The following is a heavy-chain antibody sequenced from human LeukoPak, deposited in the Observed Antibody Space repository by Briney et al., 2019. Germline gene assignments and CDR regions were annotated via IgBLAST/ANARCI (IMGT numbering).Heavy chain of an antibody. Sequence: ASVTVSCKASGYTFADYYMHWVRQAPGHGLEWMGWINPSSDATIYAQKFQGRVTLTRDTSISTAYMELSSLRSDDTAVYYCARGFPGELLDYWGQGTLVTVSS. CDR3: ARGFPGELLDY. CDR2: INPSSDAT. CDR1: GYTFADYY. J-gene: IGHJ4*02. D-gene: IGHD1-7*01. V-gene: IGHV1-2*02.